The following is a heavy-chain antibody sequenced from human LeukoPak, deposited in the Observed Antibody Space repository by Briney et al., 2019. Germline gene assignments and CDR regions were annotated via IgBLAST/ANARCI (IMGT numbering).Heavy chain of an antibody. V-gene: IGHV5-51*01. Sequence: GKSLKISCKGSGYSFTSYWLGWVRQMPGKGLEWMGIIYPGDSDTRYSPAFQGQVPISADKSISTANLQWSSLKASDTAMYYCARLFGFRESLGWFDPWGQGTLVTVSS. CDR1: GYSFTSYW. D-gene: IGHD3-10*01. CDR3: ARLFGFRESLGWFDP. CDR2: IYPGDSDT. J-gene: IGHJ5*02.